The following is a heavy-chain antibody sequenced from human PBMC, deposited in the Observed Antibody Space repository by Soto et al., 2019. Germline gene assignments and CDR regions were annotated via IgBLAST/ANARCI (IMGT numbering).Heavy chain of an antibody. V-gene: IGHV3-30-3*01. CDR1: SFTFINYA. CDR3: ERDKRDLRFLEWSVDFDY. D-gene: IGHD3-3*01. CDR2: ISYDGSNK. Sequence: PGGSLRLSCAASSFTFINYAMHCVRQAPGKGLEWVAVISYDGSNKYYADSVKGRFTISRDNSKNTLYLQMNSLRAEEKDVHYCERDKRDLRFLEWSVDFDYWGQGLLGAVSS. J-gene: IGHJ4*02.